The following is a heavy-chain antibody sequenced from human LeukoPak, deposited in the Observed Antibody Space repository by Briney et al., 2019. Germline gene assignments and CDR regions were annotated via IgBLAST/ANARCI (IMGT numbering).Heavy chain of an antibody. Sequence: GGSLRLSCAASGFTFSSYTMNWVRQAPGKGLEWVSYISSSSSTIYFADSVKGRFTISRDNAKNSLYLQMNSLRAEDTAVYYCARDRGDGYNTYYMDVWGKGTMVTVSS. J-gene: IGHJ6*03. CDR1: GFTFSSYT. CDR3: ARDRGDGYNTYYMDV. D-gene: IGHD5-24*01. V-gene: IGHV3-48*01. CDR2: ISSSSSTI.